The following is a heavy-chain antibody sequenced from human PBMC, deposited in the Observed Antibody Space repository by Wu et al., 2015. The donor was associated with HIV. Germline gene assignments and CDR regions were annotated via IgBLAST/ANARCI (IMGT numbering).Heavy chain of an antibody. CDR3: ARDHLVSQQLVQDYYYYGMDV. CDR1: GNTFSSYA. V-gene: IGHV1-69*15. J-gene: IGHJ6*02. D-gene: IGHD6-13*01. Sequence: QIRLVQSGAEVKKPGSSVKVSCKASGNTFSSYAISWVRQAPGQGLEWMGRIIPIFGTANYAQKFQGRVTITADESTSTAYMELSSLRSEDTAVYYCARDHLVSQQLVQDYYYYGMDVWGQGTTVTVSS. CDR2: IIPIFGTA.